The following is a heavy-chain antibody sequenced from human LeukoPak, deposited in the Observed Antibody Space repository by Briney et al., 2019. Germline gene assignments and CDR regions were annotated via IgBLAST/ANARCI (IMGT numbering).Heavy chain of an antibody. CDR1: GFTFSSYA. CDR3: ARYTSGWIDYYYYGMDV. CDR2: ISASGGST. V-gene: IGHV3-23*01. J-gene: IGHJ6*02. D-gene: IGHD6-19*01. Sequence: GGSLRLSCAASGFTFSSYAMSWVRQAPGKGLEWVSGISASGGSTYYADSVKGRFTISRDNSKNTLYLQMNSLRAEDTAVYYCARYTSGWIDYYYYGMDVWGQGTTVTVSS.